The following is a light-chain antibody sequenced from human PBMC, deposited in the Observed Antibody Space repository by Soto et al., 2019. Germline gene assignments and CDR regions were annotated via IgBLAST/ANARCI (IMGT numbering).Light chain of an antibody. CDR3: QRYGRSQWT. Sequence: PGERATLSCRASQSFRGLLAWYQQKPGQAPRLLIYDAYNRATGIPPRFSGSGSGTDFTLTINTLEPEDFAVYFCQRYGRSQWTFGQGTKVDI. V-gene: IGKV3-11*01. J-gene: IGKJ1*01. CDR2: DAY. CDR1: QSFRGL.